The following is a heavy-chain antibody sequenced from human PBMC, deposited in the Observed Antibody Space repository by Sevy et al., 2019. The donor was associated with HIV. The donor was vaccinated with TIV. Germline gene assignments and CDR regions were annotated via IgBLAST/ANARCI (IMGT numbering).Heavy chain of an antibody. CDR1: GFTFNTHV. Sequence: GGSLRLSCAASGFTFNTHVMNWVRQAPGKGLGWVSSISGFGTTYYADSVRGRFTISRDNAKNTLYLQMNSLRADDTAVYYCAKVLNPALESMMEVTVRSLKGFDVWGQGTMVTVSS. V-gene: IGHV3-23*01. D-gene: IGHD3-22*01. CDR2: ISGFGTT. CDR3: AKVLNPALESMMEVTVRSLKGFDV. J-gene: IGHJ3*01.